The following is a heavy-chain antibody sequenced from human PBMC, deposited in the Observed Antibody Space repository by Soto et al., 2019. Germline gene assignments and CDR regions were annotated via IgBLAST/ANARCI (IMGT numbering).Heavy chain of an antibody. Sequence: QVQLVESGGGVVQPGRSLRLSCAASGFTFSSYGMHWVRQAPGKGLEWVAVISYDGSNKYYADSVKGRFTISRDNSKNTLYLQMNGLRAEDTAVYYCAKDLTYFNSVPAATEGTEYWGQGTLVTVSS. CDR3: AKDLTYFNSVPAATEGTEY. V-gene: IGHV3-30*18. D-gene: IGHD2-2*01. CDR1: GFTFSSYG. CDR2: ISYDGSNK. J-gene: IGHJ4*02.